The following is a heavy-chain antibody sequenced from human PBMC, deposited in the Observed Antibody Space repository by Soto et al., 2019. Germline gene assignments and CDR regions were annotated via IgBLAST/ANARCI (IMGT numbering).Heavy chain of an antibody. V-gene: IGHV1-3*01. CDR1: GYSFTSYA. Sequence: QVRLVQSGTEVKKPGASMKLSCKASGYSFTSYAIHWVRRAPGQRLEWMGWIFAGNGDTEYSPKVQARVTITRDTCASTTYRQLTSLGSEDTAVYFCARNVPHTGYYNHWCSETRVTVPS. J-gene: IGHJ5*02. CDR2: IFAGNGDT. D-gene: IGHD3-9*01. CDR3: ARNVPHTGYYNH.